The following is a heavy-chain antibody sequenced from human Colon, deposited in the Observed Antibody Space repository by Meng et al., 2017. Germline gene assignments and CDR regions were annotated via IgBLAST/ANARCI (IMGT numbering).Heavy chain of an antibody. CDR2: ISYDGSNK. Sequence: GESLKISCAASGFTFSSYAMHWVRQAPGKGLEWVAVISYDGSNKYYADSVKGRFTISRDNSKNTLYLQMNSLRAEDTAVYYCARDWTAVAGTSPPYYYYGMDVWGQGTTVTVSS. CDR3: ARDWTAVAGTSPPYYYYGMDV. J-gene: IGHJ6*02. CDR1: GFTFSSYA. D-gene: IGHD6-19*01. V-gene: IGHV3-30*01.